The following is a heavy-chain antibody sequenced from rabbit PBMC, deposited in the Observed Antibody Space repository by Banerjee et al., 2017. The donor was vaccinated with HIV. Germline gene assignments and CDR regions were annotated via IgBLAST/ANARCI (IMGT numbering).Heavy chain of an antibody. V-gene: IGHV1S45*01. CDR2: IYADSGST. CDR1: GIDFSRPYY. D-gene: IGHD8-1*01. CDR3: ARDRYAGSSYNL. J-gene: IGHJ4*01. Sequence: QQHLEESGGGLVKPGGTLTLTCKASGIDFSRPYYMCWVRQAPGKGLEWIACIYADSGSTSYATWAKGRFTVSKTSSTTVTLQMTSLTAADTATYFCARDRYAGSSYNLWGPGTLVTDS.